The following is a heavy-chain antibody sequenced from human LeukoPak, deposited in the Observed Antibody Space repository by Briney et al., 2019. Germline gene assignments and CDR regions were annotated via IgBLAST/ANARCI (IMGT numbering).Heavy chain of an antibody. CDR3: AKGGRICSASTCTIDY. J-gene: IGHJ4*02. Sequence: GECLRLSCAASGFTFSSYAMSWVRQAPGKGLERVSVISSSGGSTYYSDSVKGRFTISRDKSSNTLYLQMSSLGAEDTAVYYCAKGGRICSASTCTIDYWGQGTLVIVSS. CDR2: ISSSGGST. D-gene: IGHD1-1*01. CDR1: GFTFSSYA. V-gene: IGHV3-23*01.